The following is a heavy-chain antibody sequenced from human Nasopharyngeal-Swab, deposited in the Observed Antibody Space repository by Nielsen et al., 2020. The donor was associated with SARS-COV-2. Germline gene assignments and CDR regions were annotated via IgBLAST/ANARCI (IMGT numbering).Heavy chain of an antibody. Sequence: VRQAPGKGLKWVAVISYDGSNKYYADSVKGRFTIPRDNSKNTLYLQMNSLRAEDTAVYYCAKDLGVGYYDSSGYYSDAFDIWGQGTMVTVSS. J-gene: IGHJ3*02. CDR2: ISYDGSNK. V-gene: IGHV3-30*18. CDR3: AKDLGVGYYDSSGYYSDAFDI. D-gene: IGHD3-22*01.